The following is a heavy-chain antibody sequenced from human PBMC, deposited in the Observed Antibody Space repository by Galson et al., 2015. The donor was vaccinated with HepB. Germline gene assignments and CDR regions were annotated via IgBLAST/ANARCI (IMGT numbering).Heavy chain of an antibody. CDR2: FDPEDGET. CDR3: ATGAGGWSRWFDP. Sequence: SVKVSCKVFGYTVTELSTHWVRQAPGKGLEWMGGFDPEDGETIYAQKFQGRVTMTEDTSTDTAYMELNSLTSEDTAVYYCATGAGGWSRWFDPWGQGTLVTVSS. J-gene: IGHJ5*02. V-gene: IGHV1-24*01. CDR1: GYTVTELS. D-gene: IGHD6-19*01.